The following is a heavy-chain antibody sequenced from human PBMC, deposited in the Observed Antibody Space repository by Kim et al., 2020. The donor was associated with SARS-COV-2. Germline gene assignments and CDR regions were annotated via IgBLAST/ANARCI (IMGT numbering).Heavy chain of an antibody. CDR2: SDSGGST. Sequence: SDSGGSTYYADSVKGRFTISRDNSKNTLFLQMNILRAEDTAVYYCTLFDYWGQGTLVTVSS. CDR3: TLFDY. V-gene: IGHV3-23*01. J-gene: IGHJ4*02.